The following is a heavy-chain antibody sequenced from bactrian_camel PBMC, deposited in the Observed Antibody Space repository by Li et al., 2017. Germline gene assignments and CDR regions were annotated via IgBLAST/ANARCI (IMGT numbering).Heavy chain of an antibody. D-gene: IGHD5*01. CDR1: GYISSSYC. CDR2: IGSGDRT. J-gene: IGHJ4*01. Sequence: HVQLVESGGDSVQAGGSLRLSCAASGYISSSYCVGWFRQAPGKEREGVAGIGSGDRTTYADSVKGRFTVSKDNAMNTLYLQMDSLKPEDSAMYYCARSRFVFRGCDLSTSGYYYGGQGTQVTVSS. V-gene: IGHV3S53*01. CDR3: ARSRFVFRGCDLSTSGYYY.